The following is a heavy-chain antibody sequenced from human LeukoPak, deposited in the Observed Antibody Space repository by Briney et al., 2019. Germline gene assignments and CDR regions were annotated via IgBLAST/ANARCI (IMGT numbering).Heavy chain of an antibody. CDR2: ISSTSSYI. CDR3: ARNGIAVAGTGDYGMDV. V-gene: IGHV3-21*06. J-gene: IGHJ6*02. Sequence: GGSLRLSCAASGFTFSSYSMNWVRQAPGKGLEWVSSISSTSSYIFYADSVKGRFTISRDNAKNSLYLQMNSLRAEDTAVYYCARNGIAVAGTGDYGMDVWGQGTTVTVSS. CDR1: GFTFSSYS. D-gene: IGHD6-19*01.